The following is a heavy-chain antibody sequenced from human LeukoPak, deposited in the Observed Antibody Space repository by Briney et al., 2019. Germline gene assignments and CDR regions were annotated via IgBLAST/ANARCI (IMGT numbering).Heavy chain of an antibody. CDR3: ARGMYSGSPLDY. CDR1: GGTFSSYA. J-gene: IGHJ4*02. D-gene: IGHD6-6*01. V-gene: IGHV1-69*13. Sequence: SVKVSCKASGGTFSSYAISWVRQAPGQGLEWMGGIIPIFGTANYAQKFQGRVTITADESTSTAYMELSSLRSEDTAVYYCARGMYSGSPLDYCGQGTLVTVSS. CDR2: IIPIFGTA.